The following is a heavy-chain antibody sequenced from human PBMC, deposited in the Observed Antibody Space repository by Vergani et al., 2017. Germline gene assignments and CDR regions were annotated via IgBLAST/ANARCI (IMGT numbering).Heavy chain of an antibody. D-gene: IGHD1-14*01. CDR3: ARETAQYFDY. J-gene: IGHJ4*02. V-gene: IGHV3-30-3*01. CDR2: ISYDGSNK. Sequence: QVQLVESGGGVVQPGRSLRLSCAASGFTFSSYDMHWVRQAPGKGLEWVAVISYDGSNKYYADSVKGRFTISRDNSKNTLYLQMNSLRAEDTAVYYCARETAQYFDYWGQGTLVTVSS. CDR1: GFTFSSYD.